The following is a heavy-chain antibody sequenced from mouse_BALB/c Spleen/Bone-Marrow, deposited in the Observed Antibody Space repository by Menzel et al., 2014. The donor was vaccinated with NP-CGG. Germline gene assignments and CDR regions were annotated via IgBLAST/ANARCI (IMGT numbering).Heavy chain of an antibody. D-gene: IGHD2-14*01. J-gene: IGHJ3*01. CDR2: IDTSDSYT. CDR1: GHTFTDYW. Sequence: SGAELVMPGASVKMSCKASGHTFTDYWMHWVKQRPGQGLEWIGAIDTSDSYTSYNQKFKGKATLTVDVSSSTAYMQLSSLTSEDSAVYYCARSDYRYDPFAYWGQGTLVTVSA. CDR3: ARSDYRYDPFAY. V-gene: IGHV1-69*01.